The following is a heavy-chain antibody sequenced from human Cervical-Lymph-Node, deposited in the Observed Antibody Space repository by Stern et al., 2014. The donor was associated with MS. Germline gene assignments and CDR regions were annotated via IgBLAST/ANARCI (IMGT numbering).Heavy chain of an antibody. CDR1: GYTFTSYW. CDR2: IFPGGSEI. V-gene: IGHV5-51*01. CDR3: ARQRYFDY. J-gene: IGHJ4*02. Sequence: VQLVESGPEVKRPGESLKISCQASGYTFTSYWIGWVRQMPGKGLEWIAIIFPGGSEIRYSPSFQGEVTISAAKSSSTAYLQWNNLKASDTAIYYCARQRYFDYWGQGTLVTVSS.